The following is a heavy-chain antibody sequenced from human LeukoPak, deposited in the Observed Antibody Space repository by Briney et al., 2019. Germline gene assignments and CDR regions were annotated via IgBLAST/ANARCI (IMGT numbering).Heavy chain of an antibody. D-gene: IGHD2-2*01. J-gene: IGHJ5*02. CDR2: IYTSGST. CDR1: GGSISSGSYY. CDR3: ARAVPAAFVSRWFDP. V-gene: IGHV4-61*02. Sequence: SETLSLTCTVSGGSISSGSYYWSWIRQPAGKGLEWIGRIYTSGSTNYSPSLKSRVTISVDTSKNQLSLKLSSVTAADTAVYYCARAVPAAFVSRWFDPWGQGTLVTVSS.